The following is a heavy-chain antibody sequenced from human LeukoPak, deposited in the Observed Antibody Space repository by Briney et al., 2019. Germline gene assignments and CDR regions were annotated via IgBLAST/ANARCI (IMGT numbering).Heavy chain of an antibody. V-gene: IGHV3-21*01. CDR1: GFTFSSYS. CDR3: ARDQWLVLGYYMDV. CDR2: ISSSSSYI. J-gene: IGHJ6*03. Sequence: GGSLRLSCAASGFTFSSYSMNWVCQAPGKGLEWVSSISSSSSYIYYADSVKGRFTISRENAKNSLYLQMNSLRAEDTAVYYCARDQWLVLGYYMDVWGKGTTVTVSS. D-gene: IGHD6-19*01.